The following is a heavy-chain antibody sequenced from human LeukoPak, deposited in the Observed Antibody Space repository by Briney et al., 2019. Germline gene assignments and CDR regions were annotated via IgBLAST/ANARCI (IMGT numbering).Heavy chain of an antibody. CDR3: ARDHSSSWTPYYGMDV. CDR1: GFTFSDYY. D-gene: IGHD6-13*01. Sequence: GGSLRLSCAASGFTFSDYYMSWIRQAPGKGLEWVSYISSSGSTIYYADSVKGRFTISRDNAKNSLYLQMNSLRAEDTAVYYCARDHSSSWTPYYGMDVWGQGTTVTVSS. V-gene: IGHV3-11*01. J-gene: IGHJ6*02. CDR2: ISSSGSTI.